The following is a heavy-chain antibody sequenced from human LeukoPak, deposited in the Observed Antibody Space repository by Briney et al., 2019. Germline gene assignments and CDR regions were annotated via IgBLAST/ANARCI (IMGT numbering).Heavy chain of an antibody. Sequence: PGGSLRLSCAASGFTFSSYGMHWVRQAPGKGLEWVAVISYDGSNKYYADFVKGRFTISRDNSKNTLYLQMNSLRAEDTAVYYCAKDQEIMLAAAGYFDYWGQGTLVTVSS. J-gene: IGHJ4*02. CDR2: ISYDGSNK. V-gene: IGHV3-30*18. D-gene: IGHD6-13*01. CDR1: GFTFSSYG. CDR3: AKDQEIMLAAAGYFDY.